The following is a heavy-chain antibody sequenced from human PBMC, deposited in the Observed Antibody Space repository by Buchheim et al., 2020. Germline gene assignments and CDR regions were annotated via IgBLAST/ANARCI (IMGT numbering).Heavy chain of an antibody. CDR2: ISTSVGPT. CDR1: GFTFSAYE. CDR3: ARDSLRYSPAYWFFDL. V-gene: IGHV3-48*03. Sequence: EVQLVESGGGLVQPGGSLRLSCVASGFTFSAYEMNWVRQAPGKGLEWISYISTSVGPTYYADSVKVRFTISRDNARNSLYRQLNSLRVEDTALYYCARDSLRYSPAYWFFDLWGRGTL. D-gene: IGHD3-9*01. J-gene: IGHJ2*01.